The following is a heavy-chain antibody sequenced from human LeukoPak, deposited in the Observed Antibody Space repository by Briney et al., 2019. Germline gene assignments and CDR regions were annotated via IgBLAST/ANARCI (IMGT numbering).Heavy chain of an antibody. D-gene: IGHD3-16*02. J-gene: IGHJ4*02. CDR3: AKGRFDDYVWGSYRDNYFDY. CDR1: GFTFSSYS. Sequence: PGGSLRLSCAASGFTFSSYSMNWVRQAPGKGLEWVSSISSSSSYIYYADSVKGRFTISRDNSKNTLYLQMNSLRAEDTAVYYCAKGRFDDYVWGSYRDNYFDYWGQGTLVTVSS. CDR2: ISSSSSYI. V-gene: IGHV3-21*04.